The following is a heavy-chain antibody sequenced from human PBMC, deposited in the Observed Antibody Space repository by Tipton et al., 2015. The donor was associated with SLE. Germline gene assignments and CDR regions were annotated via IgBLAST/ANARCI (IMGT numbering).Heavy chain of an antibody. J-gene: IGHJ4*02. Sequence: TLSLTCTVSGGSVSSTNYYWSWIRQPAGKGLEWIGYIGHSGSTNYNPSLYSRVTMSIDTSKNQFSLRLTSVTAADTAVYYCTRDNWVFTTTGTMVWGQGTLVTVSS. D-gene: IGHD1-1*01. CDR3: TRDNWVFTTTGTMV. CDR1: GGSVSSTNYY. CDR2: IGHSGST. V-gene: IGHV4-61*10.